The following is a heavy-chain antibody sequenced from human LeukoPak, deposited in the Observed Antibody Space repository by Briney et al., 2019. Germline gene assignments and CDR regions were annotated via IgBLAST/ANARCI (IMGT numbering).Heavy chain of an antibody. D-gene: IGHD6-6*01. CDR2: INPNSGGT. Sequence: ASVKVSCKASGYTFTGYYMHWVRQAPGQGLEWMGWINPNSGGTNYAQKFQGRVAMTRDTSISTAYLELGSLRSDDTAVYFCARARWQLVPYFDSWGQGTLVTVSS. J-gene: IGHJ4*02. CDR3: ARARWQLVPYFDS. CDR1: GYTFTGYY. V-gene: IGHV1-2*02.